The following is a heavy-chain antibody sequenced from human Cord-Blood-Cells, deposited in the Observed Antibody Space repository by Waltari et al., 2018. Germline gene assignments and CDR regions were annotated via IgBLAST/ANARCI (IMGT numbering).Heavy chain of an antibody. Sequence: QLQLQESGPGLVKPSETLSLTCTVSGGSISSSSYYWGWIRQPPGKALEWIGSIYYSGSTYDKPSLKTRGTIAVDTSKNRVSLKLGSVTDADTAVYYCARRAGVNDAFEIWGQGTMVTVSS. D-gene: IGHD6-13*01. CDR2: IYYSGST. V-gene: IGHV4-39*07. CDR1: GGSISSSSYY. CDR3: ARRAGVNDAFEI. J-gene: IGHJ3*02.